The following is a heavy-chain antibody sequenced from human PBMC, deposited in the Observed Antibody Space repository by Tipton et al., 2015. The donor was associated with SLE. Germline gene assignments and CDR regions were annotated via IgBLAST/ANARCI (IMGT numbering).Heavy chain of an antibody. J-gene: IGHJ4*02. CDR3: ARAGLGVVNYFDY. CDR1: GFTFSSYG. D-gene: IGHD3-16*01. V-gene: IGHV3-23*01. CDR2: ISGSGGST. Sequence: SLRLSCAASGFTFSSYGMSWVRQAPGKGLEWVSAISGSGGSTYYADSVKGRFTISRDNAKNMLYLQMSNLRAEDTAVYYCARAGLGVVNYFDYWGQGTLVTVSS.